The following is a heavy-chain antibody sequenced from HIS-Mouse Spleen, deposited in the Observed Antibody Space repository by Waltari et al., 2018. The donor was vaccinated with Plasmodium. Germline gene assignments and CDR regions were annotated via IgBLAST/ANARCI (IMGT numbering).Heavy chain of an antibody. J-gene: IGHJ1*01. D-gene: IGHD6-13*01. CDR2: INPNSGGT. CDR1: GYTFTGSY. CDR3: ARVLGYKAAAGTFVEYFQH. Sequence: QVQLVQSGAAVKKPGASVKVYCQASGYTFTGSYMHWGRQAPGQWLEWMGWINPNSGGTNYAQKFQGRVTMTRDTSISTAYMELSRLRSDDTAVYYCARVLGYKAAAGTFVEYFQHWGQGTLVTVSS. V-gene: IGHV1-2*02.